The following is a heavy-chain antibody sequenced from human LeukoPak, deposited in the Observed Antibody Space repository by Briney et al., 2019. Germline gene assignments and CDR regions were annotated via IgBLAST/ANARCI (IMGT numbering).Heavy chain of an antibody. CDR3: ARDVLWFGENRQFDC. CDR1: GFTFSSYS. J-gene: IGHJ4*02. D-gene: IGHD3-10*01. CDR2: ISSSSSYI. Sequence: EGSLRLSCAASGFTFSSYSMNWVRQAPGKVLEWVSSISSSSSYIYYADSVKGRFTISRDNAKNSLYLQMNSLRAEDTAVYYCARDVLWFGENRQFDCWGQGTLVTVSS. V-gene: IGHV3-21*01.